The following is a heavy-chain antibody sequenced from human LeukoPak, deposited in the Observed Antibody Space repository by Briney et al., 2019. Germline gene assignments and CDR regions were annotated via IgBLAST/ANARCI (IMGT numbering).Heavy chain of an antibody. CDR2: INPNSGVT. CDR3: ARDRSYYGSGVLLDYYYYYMDV. D-gene: IGHD3-10*01. J-gene: IGHJ6*03. Sequence: ASVKVSCKASGYTFTGYYMHWVRQAPGQGLEWMGWINPNSGVTNYAQKFQGRVTMTRDTSISTAYMELSRLRSDDTAVYYCARDRSYYGSGVLLDYYYYYMDVWGKGTTVTISS. CDR1: GYTFTGYY. V-gene: IGHV1-2*02.